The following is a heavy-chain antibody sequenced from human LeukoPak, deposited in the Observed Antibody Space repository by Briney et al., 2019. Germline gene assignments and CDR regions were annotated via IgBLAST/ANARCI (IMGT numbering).Heavy chain of an antibody. J-gene: IGHJ4*02. Sequence: SGTLSLTCAVSGGSISSSNWWSWVRQPPGKGLEWIGEIYHSGSTNYNPALKSRVTMSVDKSKNQFSLKLNSVTAADTAVYYCVRAAVDIVEYSYGRPDDYWGQGTLVTVSS. CDR3: VRAAVDIVEYSYGRPDDY. CDR1: GGSISSSNW. CDR2: IYHSGST. D-gene: IGHD5-18*01. V-gene: IGHV4-4*02.